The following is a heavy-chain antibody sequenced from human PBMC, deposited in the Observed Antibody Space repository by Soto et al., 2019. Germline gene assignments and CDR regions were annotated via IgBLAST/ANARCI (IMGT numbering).Heavy chain of an antibody. D-gene: IGHD5-18*01. CDR2: IYYSGST. J-gene: IGHJ4*02. CDR3: ARVQGLGHSYGVIDY. CDR1: GGSISSGDYY. V-gene: IGHV4-30-4*01. Sequence: SETLSLTCTVSGGSISSGDYYWSWIRQPPGKGLEWIGYIYYSGSTYYNPSLKSRVTISVDTSKNQFSLKLSSVTAADTAVYYCARVQGLGHSYGVIDYWGQGTLVTVSS.